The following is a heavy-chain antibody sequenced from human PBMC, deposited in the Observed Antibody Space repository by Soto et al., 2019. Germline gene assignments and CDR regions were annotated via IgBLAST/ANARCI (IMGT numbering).Heavy chain of an antibody. CDR2: INHSGST. V-gene: IGHV4-34*01. CDR3: LIDYSATEWLSPEILSIMDV. Sequence: SETLSPTCAVYGGSFTCYYWGWIRQPPGKGLEWAGEINHSGSTIYKPTLKNRVTMSIDTSKTRSSLNLNSVTAADTAIYYCLIDYSATEWLSPEILSIMDVWGQGTTVTVSS. CDR1: GGSFTCYY. D-gene: IGHD3-3*01. J-gene: IGHJ6*02.